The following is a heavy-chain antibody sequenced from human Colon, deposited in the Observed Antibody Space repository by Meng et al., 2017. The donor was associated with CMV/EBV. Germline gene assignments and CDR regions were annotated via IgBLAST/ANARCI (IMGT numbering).Heavy chain of an antibody. CDR2: VYISGNT. D-gene: IGHD3-10*01. CDR1: AASITSYY. CDR3: ARDSNLSGLAY. J-gene: IGHJ4*02. V-gene: IGHV4-4*07. Sequence: QVQLRESGPGLVKPSETLSLTCTVSAASITSYYWSWIRQPAGKGLEWIGRVYISGNTNYNPSLKSRVTMSIDTSKNQLSLNIRSVTAADTAVYYCARDSNLSGLAYWGQGTLVTVSS.